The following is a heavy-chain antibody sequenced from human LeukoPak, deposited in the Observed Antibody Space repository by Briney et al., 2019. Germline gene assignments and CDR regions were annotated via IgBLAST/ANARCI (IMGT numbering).Heavy chain of an antibody. J-gene: IGHJ6*02. CDR2: ISGSGGST. CDR1: GFTFSSYA. V-gene: IGHV3-23*01. D-gene: IGHD3-22*01. Sequence: QPGGSLRLSCAASGFTFSSYAMNWVRQAPGKGLEWVSAISGSGGSTYYEDSVKGRFTISRDNSKNTLYLQMNSLRAEDTAVYYCAKGAGRSSGYFDYYGMDVWGQGTTVTVSS. CDR3: AKGAGRSSGYFDYYGMDV.